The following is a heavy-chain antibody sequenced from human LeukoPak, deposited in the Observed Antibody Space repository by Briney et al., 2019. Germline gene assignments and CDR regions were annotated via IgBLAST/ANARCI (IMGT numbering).Heavy chain of an antibody. D-gene: IGHD5-12*01. Sequence: PSETLSLTCSVSGASISTTNYYWGWIRQPPGKGLEWIGSIYYTGSTYNSPSLKGRVTVSVDTSKNHFSLRLNSVTAADTAVYYCARHSRGYGSFDYWGQGTLVTVSS. CDR2: IYYTGST. CDR3: ARHSRGYGSFDY. J-gene: IGHJ4*02. CDR1: GASISTTNYY. V-gene: IGHV4-39*01.